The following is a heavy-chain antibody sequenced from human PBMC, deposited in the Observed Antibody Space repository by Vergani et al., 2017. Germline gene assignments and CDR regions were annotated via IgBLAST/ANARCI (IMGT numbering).Heavy chain of an antibody. D-gene: IGHD6-19*01. CDR3: AKVGRSEVAGTFGAFDI. CDR1: GFTFIMHA. CDR2: LSASDRRT. J-gene: IGHJ3*02. Sequence: EVQLLESGGGLVQPGGSLRLSCAASGFTFIMHAMSWVRQAPGKGLEWVSTLSASDRRTHYADSVKGRFTISRDNSKNTLFLHMNRLRPEDTAVYYCAKVGRSEVAGTFGAFDIWGQGTMVTVSS. V-gene: IGHV3-23*01.